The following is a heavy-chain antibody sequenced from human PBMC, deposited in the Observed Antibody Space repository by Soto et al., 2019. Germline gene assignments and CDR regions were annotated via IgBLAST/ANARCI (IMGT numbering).Heavy chain of an antibody. Sequence: SETLSLTCTVSGGSISSSSYYWGWIRQPPGKGMKWIGSIYYSGSTYYNPSLKSRVTISVDTSKIQFSLILSSVTAADTAVYYCARRLYYDSSGFEGGGMDVWGQGTTVT. CDR1: GGSISSSSYY. CDR3: ARRLYYDSSGFEGGGMDV. D-gene: IGHD3-22*01. J-gene: IGHJ6*02. V-gene: IGHV4-39*01. CDR2: IYYSGST.